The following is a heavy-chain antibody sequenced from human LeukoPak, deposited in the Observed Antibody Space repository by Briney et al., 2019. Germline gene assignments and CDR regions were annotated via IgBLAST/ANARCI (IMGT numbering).Heavy chain of an antibody. CDR2: ISGGGETT. Sequence: GGSLRLSCAASGFTFNNYAMNWVRQAPGKGLEWVSSISGGGETTYYADSAKGRFTISRDNSQNTLYLKMNSLRAEDTAVYYCARDYADYVGYFFFDCWGQGTLVTVSS. CDR3: ARDYADYVGYFFFDC. D-gene: IGHD4-17*01. CDR1: GFTFNNYA. V-gene: IGHV3-23*01. J-gene: IGHJ5*01.